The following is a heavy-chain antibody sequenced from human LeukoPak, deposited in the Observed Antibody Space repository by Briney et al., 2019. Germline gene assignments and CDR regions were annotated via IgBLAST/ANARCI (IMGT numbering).Heavy chain of an antibody. CDR2: MNPNSGNT. CDR1: GYTFTSYD. Sequence: ASVKVSCTASGYTFTSYDINWVRQATGQGLEWMGWMNPNSGNTGYAQKFQGRVTMTRNTSISTAYMELSSLRSEDTAVYYCALRCSSTSCYGTRYYYYYYMDVWGKGTTVTVSS. J-gene: IGHJ6*03. V-gene: IGHV1-8*01. CDR3: ALRCSSTSCYGTRYYYYYYMDV. D-gene: IGHD2-2*01.